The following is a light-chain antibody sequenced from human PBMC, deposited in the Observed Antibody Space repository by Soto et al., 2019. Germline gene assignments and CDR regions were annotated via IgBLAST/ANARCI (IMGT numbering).Light chain of an antibody. CDR3: QQYNNWPPIT. V-gene: IGKV3-15*01. J-gene: IGKJ5*01. CDR2: GAS. Sequence: EIVMTQSPATLSVSPGDTVTLSCRASQSVRNNLAWYQQKPGQAPRLLIYGASTRATGIPARFSGSGSGTDFTLSISRLQSEDFALYYCQQYNNWPPITFVQGTRLEIK. CDR1: QSVRNN.